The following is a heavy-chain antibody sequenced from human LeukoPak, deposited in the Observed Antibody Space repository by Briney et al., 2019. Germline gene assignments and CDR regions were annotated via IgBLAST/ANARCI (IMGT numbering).Heavy chain of an antibody. CDR3: AKKVVVGATSPYSDFQD. Sequence: GGSLRLSCEASGFTFSSCAMSWVRQAPGKGLEWVSAISGSGVTTHYAGSVKGRFSISRDNSKNTLYLQMNSLRAEDTALYYCAKKVVVGATSPYSDFQDWGQGTLVTVSS. CDR2: ISGSGVTT. J-gene: IGHJ1*01. V-gene: IGHV3-23*01. D-gene: IGHD1-26*01. CDR1: GFTFSSCA.